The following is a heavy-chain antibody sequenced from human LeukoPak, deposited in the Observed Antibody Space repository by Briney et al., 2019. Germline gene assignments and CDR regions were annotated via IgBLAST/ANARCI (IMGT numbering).Heavy chain of an antibody. V-gene: IGHV4-34*01. J-gene: IGHJ3*02. CDR1: GGSFSGYY. CDR3: ARDRFAAAMDSSAFDI. CDR2: INHSGST. Sequence: PSETLSLTCAVYGGSFSGYYWIWIRQPPGKGLEWIGEINHSGSTNYNPSLKSRVTISLDTSKNQLSLRLSSVTAADTAVYYCARDRFAAAMDSSAFDIWGQGTRVTVSS. D-gene: IGHD5-18*01.